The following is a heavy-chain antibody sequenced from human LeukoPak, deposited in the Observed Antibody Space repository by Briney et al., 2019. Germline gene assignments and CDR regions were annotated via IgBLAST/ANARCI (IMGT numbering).Heavy chain of an antibody. D-gene: IGHD5-12*01. J-gene: IGHJ4*02. CDR3: AREVAMIDAPFLDY. Sequence: ASVNVSCKASGGTFTSYAVSWVRQAPGQGLEWMGGIIPIFGTANYAQKFQGRVTITADESTSTAYMELSSLRSEDTAVYYCAREVAMIDAPFLDYWGQGTLVTVSS. V-gene: IGHV1-69*13. CDR2: IIPIFGTA. CDR1: GGTFTSYA.